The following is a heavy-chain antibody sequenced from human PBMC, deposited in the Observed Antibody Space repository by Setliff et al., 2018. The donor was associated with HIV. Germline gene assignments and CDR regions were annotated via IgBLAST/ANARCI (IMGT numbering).Heavy chain of an antibody. Sequence: SETLSLTCTVSGDSISSYSWNWIRQSPGGGLEWIGFIFSSGMTNYNPSLKSRVTISVDTSKNQFSLKLSSVTAADTAVYYCARHSPSDYWGQGTLVTVSS. V-gene: IGHV4-59*08. CDR3: ARHSPSDY. CDR1: GDSISSYS. CDR2: IFSSGMT. J-gene: IGHJ4*02.